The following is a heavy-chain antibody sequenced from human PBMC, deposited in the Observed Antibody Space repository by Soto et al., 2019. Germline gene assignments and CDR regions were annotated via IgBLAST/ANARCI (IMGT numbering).Heavy chain of an antibody. CDR2: IYYSGNT. Sequence: QLQLQESGPGLVRPSQTLALTCTVSGGSISSNGYYWVWVRQPPGKGLEWIGSIYYSGNTYYTPSIKSRVTISVDTSKNQFALRLTSVTATDTAVYFCVRHRPNSWRDVFDAFHIWGQGTLVTVSS. J-gene: IGHJ3*02. CDR1: GGSISSNGYY. V-gene: IGHV4-39*01. CDR3: VRHRPNSWRDVFDAFHI. D-gene: IGHD3-16*01.